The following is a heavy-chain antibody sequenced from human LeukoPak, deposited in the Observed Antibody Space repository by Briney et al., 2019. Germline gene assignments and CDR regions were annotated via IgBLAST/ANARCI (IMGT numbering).Heavy chain of an antibody. V-gene: IGHV3-30-3*01. J-gene: IGHJ4*02. Sequence: GGSLRLSCAASGFTFSSYAMHWVRQAPGKGLEWVAVISYDGSNKYYADSVKGRFTIPRDSSKNTLYLQMNSLRAEDTAVYYCARDLTSYNWNYRIGYWGQGTLVTVSS. CDR1: GFTFSSYA. CDR3: ARDLTSYNWNYRIGY. D-gene: IGHD1-7*01. CDR2: ISYDGSNK.